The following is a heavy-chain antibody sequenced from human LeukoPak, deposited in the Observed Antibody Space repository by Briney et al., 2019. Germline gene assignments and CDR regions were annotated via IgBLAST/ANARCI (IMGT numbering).Heavy chain of an antibody. Sequence: SETLSLTCTVPGGSISSGDYYWSWIRQPPGKGLEWIGYIYYSGSTYYNPSLKSRVTISVDTSKNQFSLKLSSVTAADTAVYYCARGFSLAPRDNWNYPPNYWGQGTLVTVSS. CDR2: IYYSGST. CDR1: GGSISSGDYY. V-gene: IGHV4-30-4*01. D-gene: IGHD1-7*01. J-gene: IGHJ4*02. CDR3: ARGFSLAPRDNWNYPPNY.